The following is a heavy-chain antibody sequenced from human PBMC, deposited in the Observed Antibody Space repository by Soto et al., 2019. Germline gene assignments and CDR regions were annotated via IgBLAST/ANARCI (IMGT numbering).Heavy chain of an antibody. D-gene: IGHD1-26*01. CDR1: GFTFNTYC. CDR3: TRGECNSETYSCFDY. Sequence: EVQLVESGGGLVRPGGSLRLSCAASGFTFNTYCMSWVRQAPGKGLEWVANITQDGSEKYYVDSVKGRFTLSRDNAENSVYLQMNSLRSEDTAVYFCTRGECNSETYSCFDYWGQGTLVTVSS. J-gene: IGHJ4*02. V-gene: IGHV3-7*01. CDR2: ITQDGSEK.